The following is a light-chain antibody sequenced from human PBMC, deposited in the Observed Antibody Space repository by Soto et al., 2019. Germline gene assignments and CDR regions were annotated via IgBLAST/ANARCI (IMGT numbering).Light chain of an antibody. CDR2: DVS. J-gene: IGLJ1*01. Sequence: QSALTQPRSVSGSPGQSVTISCTGTSSDVGGYNYVSWYQQHPGKAPKVMIYDVSEGPSGVPDRFSGSKSGNTASLTISGLQAEDEADYYRFSYADSPRYVFGTGTKVTVL. CDR3: FSYADSPRYV. CDR1: SSDVGGYNY. V-gene: IGLV2-11*01.